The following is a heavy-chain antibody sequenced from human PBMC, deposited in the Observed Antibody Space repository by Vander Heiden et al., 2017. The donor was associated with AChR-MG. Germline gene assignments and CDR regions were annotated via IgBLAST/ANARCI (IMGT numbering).Heavy chain of an antibody. CDR1: GFTVSSNY. Sequence: EVQLVESGGGLIQPGGSLRLSCAASGFTVSSNYMSWVRQAPGKGLEWVSVIYSGGSTYYADSVKGRFTISRDNSKNTLYLQMNSLRAEDTAVYYCARDLDTANSGWYGSLGYWGQGTLVTVSS. CDR2: IYSGGST. CDR3: ARDLDTANSGWYGSLGY. V-gene: IGHV3-53*01. J-gene: IGHJ4*02. D-gene: IGHD6-19*01.